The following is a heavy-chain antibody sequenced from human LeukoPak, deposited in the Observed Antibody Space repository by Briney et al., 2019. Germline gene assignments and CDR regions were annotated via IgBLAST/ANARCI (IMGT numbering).Heavy chain of an antibody. V-gene: IGHV1-69*05. Sequence: SVKVSCKASGGTFSSYAISWVRQAPGQGLEWMGGIIPIFGTANYAQKFQGRVTITTDESTSTAYMELSSLRSEDTAVYYRARSGYYDSGNWFDPWGQGTLVTVSS. CDR3: ARSGYYDSGNWFDP. J-gene: IGHJ5*02. CDR2: IIPIFGTA. CDR1: GGTFSSYA. D-gene: IGHD3-10*01.